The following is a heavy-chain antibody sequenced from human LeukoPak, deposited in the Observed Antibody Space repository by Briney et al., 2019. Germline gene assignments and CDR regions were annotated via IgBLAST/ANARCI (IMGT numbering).Heavy chain of an antibody. CDR3: VREGIVEDLDY. D-gene: IGHD1-26*01. CDR2: ISSGSSSHQ. CDR1: GFTFSSYH. V-gene: IGHV3-21*06. Sequence: GRSLRLSCAASGFTFSSYHMNWVRQAPGKGLEWVSSISSGSSSHQYYADSVKGRITISRDNAKNSLYLQMNSLRAEDTAVYYCVREGIVEDLDYWGQGTLVTVSS. J-gene: IGHJ4*02.